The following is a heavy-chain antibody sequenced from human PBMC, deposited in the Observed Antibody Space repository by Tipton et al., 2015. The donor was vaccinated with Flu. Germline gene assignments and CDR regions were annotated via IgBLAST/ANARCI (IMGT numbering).Heavy chain of an antibody. CDR2: INHSGST. J-gene: IGHJ2*01. CDR3: ARLGYDILTGYDPTPHWYFDL. CDR1: GGSFSGYY. Sequence: GLVKPSETLSLTCAVYGGSFSGYYWSWIRQPPGKGLEWIGEINHSGSTNYNPSLKSRVTISVDTSKNQFSLKLSSVTAADTAVYYCARLGYDILTGYDPTPHWYFDLWGRGTLVTVSA. D-gene: IGHD3-9*01. V-gene: IGHV4-34*01.